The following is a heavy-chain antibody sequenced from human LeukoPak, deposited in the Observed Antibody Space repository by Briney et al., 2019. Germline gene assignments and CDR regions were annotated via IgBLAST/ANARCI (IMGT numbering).Heavy chain of an antibody. J-gene: IGHJ4*02. CDR2: ISGSGGST. V-gene: IGHV3-23*01. Sequence: PGGSLGLSCAASGFTFSSYAMSWVRQAPGKGLEWVSAISGSGGSTYYADSVKGRFTISRDNSKNTLYLQMNSLRAEDTAVYYCAKDSLPSSGYYFDYWGQGTLVTVSS. D-gene: IGHD3-22*01. CDR1: GFTFSSYA. CDR3: AKDSLPSSGYYFDY.